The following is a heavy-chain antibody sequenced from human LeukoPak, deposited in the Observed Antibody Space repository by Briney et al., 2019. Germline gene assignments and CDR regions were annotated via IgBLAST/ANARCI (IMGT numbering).Heavy chain of an antibody. CDR2: IKPNSGGT. V-gene: IGHV1-2*06. CDR3: ARQGPLGQPHFDY. CDR1: GYTFTGYY. Sequence: ASVKVSCKASGYTFTGYYMHWVRQAPGQGLEWMGRIKPNSGGTNYAQKFKGRVTMTRDTSISTAYMELSRLRSDDTAVYYCARQGPLGQPHFDYWGQGTLVTVSS. D-gene: IGHD3-16*01. J-gene: IGHJ4*02.